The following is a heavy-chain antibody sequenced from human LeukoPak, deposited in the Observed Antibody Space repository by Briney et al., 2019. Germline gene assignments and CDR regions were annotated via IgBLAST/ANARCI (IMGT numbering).Heavy chain of an antibody. V-gene: IGHV4-34*01. D-gene: IGHD3-22*01. J-gene: IGHJ4*02. Sequence: SETLSLTCAVYGGSFSNYYWSWIRQPPGKGLEWIGSIYHSGSTYYNPSLKSRVTISVDTSKNQFSLKLSSVTAADTAVYYCARVPYYYDSSGETFFFDYWGQGTLVTVSS. CDR3: ARVPYYYDSSGETFFFDY. CDR2: IYHSGST. CDR1: GGSFSNYY.